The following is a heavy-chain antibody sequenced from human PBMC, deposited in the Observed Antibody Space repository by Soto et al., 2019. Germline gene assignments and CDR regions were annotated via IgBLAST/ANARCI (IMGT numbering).Heavy chain of an antibody. CDR2: IYYSGST. V-gene: IGHV4-59*02. J-gene: IGHJ4*02. CDR1: GGSVRSYY. CDR3: ARGKWELPFDY. Sequence: SDTLALTCTVSGGSVRSYYWSWIRQPPGKGLEWIGYIYYSGSTNYNPSLKSRVTISVDTSKNQFSLKLSSVTAADTAVYYCARGKWELPFDYWGQGTLVTVS. D-gene: IGHD1-26*01.